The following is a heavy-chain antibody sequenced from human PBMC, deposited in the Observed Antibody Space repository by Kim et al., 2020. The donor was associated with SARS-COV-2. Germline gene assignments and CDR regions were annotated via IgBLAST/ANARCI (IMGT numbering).Heavy chain of an antibody. CDR2: N. Sequence: NDYAVSVKSRITINPDTSKNQFSLQLNSVTPEDTAVYYCARERRAVATFDYWGQGTLVTVSS. D-gene: IGHD6-19*01. CDR3: ARERRAVATFDY. J-gene: IGHJ4*02. V-gene: IGHV6-1*01.